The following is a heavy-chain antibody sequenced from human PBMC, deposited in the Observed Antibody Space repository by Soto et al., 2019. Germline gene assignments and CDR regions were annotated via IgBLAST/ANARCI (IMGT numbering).Heavy chain of an antibody. CDR3: XRDSGRGSFGVVTDFDY. Sequence: PSETLSLTCSVSGASISSEGYHWSWIRQHPGKGLEWIGYISYTGNTYYNPSLKSRVSISGDTSKNQFSLKLTSVTAADTAVYYCXRDSGRGSFGVVTDFDYWGQGTLVTVSS. V-gene: IGHV4-31*03. CDR1: GASISSEGYH. D-gene: IGHD3-3*01. CDR2: ISYTGNT. J-gene: IGHJ4*02.